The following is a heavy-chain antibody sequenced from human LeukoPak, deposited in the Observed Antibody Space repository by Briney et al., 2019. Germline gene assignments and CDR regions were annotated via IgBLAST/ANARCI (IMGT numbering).Heavy chain of an antibody. CDR3: ASYQGYCSSTSCHDEAAFDI. Sequence: PSQTLSLTCTVSGGSISSGSYYWSWIRQPAGKGLEWIGRIYTSGSTNYNPSLKSRVTISVDTSKNQFSLKLSSVTAADTAVYYCASYQGYCSSTSCHDEAAFDIWGRGTLVTVSS. CDR2: IYTSGST. J-gene: IGHJ3*02. D-gene: IGHD2-2*01. V-gene: IGHV4-61*02. CDR1: GGSISSGSYY.